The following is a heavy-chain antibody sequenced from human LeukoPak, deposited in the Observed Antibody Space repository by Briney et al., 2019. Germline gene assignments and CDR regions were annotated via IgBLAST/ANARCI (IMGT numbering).Heavy chain of an antibody. J-gene: IGHJ4*02. CDR3: ARDGGSSTIFGVVIPYFDY. D-gene: IGHD3-3*01. CDR2: IIPIFGTA. V-gene: IGHV1-69*05. Sequence: SVKVSCKASGGTFSSYAISWVRQAPGRGLEWMGGIIPIFGTANYAQKFQGRVTITTDESTSTDYMELSSLRSEDTAVYYCARDGGSSTIFGVVIPYFDYWGQGTLVTVSS. CDR1: GGTFSSYA.